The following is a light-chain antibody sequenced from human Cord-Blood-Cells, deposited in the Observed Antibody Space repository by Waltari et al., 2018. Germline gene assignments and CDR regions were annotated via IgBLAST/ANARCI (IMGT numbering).Light chain of an antibody. Sequence: DIQMTQSPSNLSASVGDRVTITCRASQSISSWLAWYQQKTGKAPKLLIYKASSLESGVPSRFSGSGSGTEFTLTISSLQPDDFATYYCQQYNSYSMYSFGQGTKLEIK. CDR2: KAS. J-gene: IGKJ2*03. CDR1: QSISSW. V-gene: IGKV1-5*03. CDR3: QQYNSYSMYS.